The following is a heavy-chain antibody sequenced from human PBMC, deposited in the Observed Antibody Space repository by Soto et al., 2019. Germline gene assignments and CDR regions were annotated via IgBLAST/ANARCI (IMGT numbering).Heavy chain of an antibody. Sequence: PGESLKISCKGSGYRFTSYWIAWVRQMPGKGLEWMGIIYPGDSDARYSPSFQGQVTISVDKSISTAYLQWSSLKASDTAIYYCARQSGHDYINNWFDPWGQGTLVTVSS. D-gene: IGHD4-4*01. V-gene: IGHV5-51*01. CDR3: ARQSGHDYINNWFDP. CDR2: IYPGDSDA. J-gene: IGHJ5*02. CDR1: GYRFTSYW.